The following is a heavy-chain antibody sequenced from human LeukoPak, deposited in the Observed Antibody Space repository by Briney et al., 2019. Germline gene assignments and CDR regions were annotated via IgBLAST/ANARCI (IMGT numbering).Heavy chain of an antibody. V-gene: IGHV4-59*01. CDR3: ARDGTEYCTSTSCYGNYFDY. CDR1: GGSISSYY. D-gene: IGHD2-2*01. J-gene: IGHJ4*02. CDR2: IYYSGST. Sequence: PSETLSLTCTVSGGSISSYYWSWIRQPPGKGLEWIGYIYYSGSTNYNPSLKSRVTISVDTSKNQFSLKLSSVTAADTAVYYCARDGTEYCTSTSCYGNYFDYWGQGTLVTVSS.